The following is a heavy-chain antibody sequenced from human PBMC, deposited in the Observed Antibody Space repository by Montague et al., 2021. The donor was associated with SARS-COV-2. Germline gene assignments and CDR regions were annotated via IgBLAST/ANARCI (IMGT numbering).Heavy chain of an antibody. V-gene: IGHV3-33*01. J-gene: IGHJ4*02. CDR1: GFTFSSYG. CDR3: ARGSSPPSDYFDY. CDR2: IWYDGSDK. Sequence: SLRLSCAASGFTFSSYGMHWVRQAPGKGLEWVAVIWYDGSDKYYADSVKGRFTISRDNSKNTLYLQMNSLRAEDTAVYYCARGSSPPSDYFDYWGQGTLVTVSS. D-gene: IGHD6-13*01.